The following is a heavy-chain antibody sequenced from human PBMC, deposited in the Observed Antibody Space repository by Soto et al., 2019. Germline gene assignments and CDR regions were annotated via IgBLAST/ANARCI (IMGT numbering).Heavy chain of an antibody. J-gene: IGHJ4*02. D-gene: IGHD1-1*01. Sequence: PSETLSLTCTVSGGSITGYDWTWLRQPAGKGLEWIGRVYSSGSTNYNPSLKSRVTMSVDASKNQFSLKLHSVTAADTAVYYGARDVDYNNWVLYYRGQGSLVAVSS. V-gene: IGHV4-4*07. CDR3: ARDVDYNNWVLYY. CDR2: VYSSGST. CDR1: GGSITGYD.